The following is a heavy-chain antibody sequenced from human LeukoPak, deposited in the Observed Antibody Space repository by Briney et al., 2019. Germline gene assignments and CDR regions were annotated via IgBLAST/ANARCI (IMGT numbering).Heavy chain of an antibody. CDR2: IYYSGST. CDR1: GGSISSYY. J-gene: IGHJ2*01. CDR3: AREALGVGATAPWYFDL. Sequence: SSETLSLTCTVYGGSISSYYWSWIRQPPGKGLEWIGYIYYSGSTNYNPSLKSRVTISVDTSKNQFSLKLSSVTAADTAVYYCAREALGVGATAPWYFDLWGRGTLVTVSS. D-gene: IGHD1-26*01. V-gene: IGHV4-59*01.